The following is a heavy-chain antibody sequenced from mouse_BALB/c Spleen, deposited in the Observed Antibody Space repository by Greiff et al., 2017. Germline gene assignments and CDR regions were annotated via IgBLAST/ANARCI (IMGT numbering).Heavy chain of an antibody. CDR3: ARTTYYRYDWFAY. CDR2: ISYSGST. D-gene: IGHD2-14*01. J-gene: IGHJ3*01. V-gene: IGHV3-2*02. Sequence: ESGPGLVKPSQSLSLTCTVTGYSITSDYAWNWIRQFPGNKLEWMGYISYSGSTSYNPSLKSRISITRDTSKNQFFLQLNSVTTEDTATYYCARTTYYRYDWFAYWGQGTLVTVSA. CDR1: GYSITSDYA.